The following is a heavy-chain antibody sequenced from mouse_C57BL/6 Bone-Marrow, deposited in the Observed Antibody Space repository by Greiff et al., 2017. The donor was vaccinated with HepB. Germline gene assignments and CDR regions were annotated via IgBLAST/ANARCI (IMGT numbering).Heavy chain of an antibody. CDR3: ARFTGNYAMDY. CDR1: GFTFSSYG. D-gene: IGHD1-1*01. J-gene: IGHJ4*01. Sequence: EVNVVESGGDLVKPGGSLKLSCAASGFTFSSYGMSWVRQTPDKRLEWVATISSGGSYTYYPDSVKGRFTISRDNAKNTLYLQMSSLKSEDTAMYYCARFTGNYAMDYWVQGTSVTVSS. V-gene: IGHV5-6*01. CDR2: ISSGGSYT.